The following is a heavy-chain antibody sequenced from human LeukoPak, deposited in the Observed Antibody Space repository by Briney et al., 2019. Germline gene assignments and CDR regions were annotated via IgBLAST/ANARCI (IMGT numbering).Heavy chain of an antibody. J-gene: IGHJ4*02. CDR3: AKGLSGYYLYFFDY. D-gene: IGHD3-3*01. CDR2: ISGSGSNT. Sequence: GGSLRLSCAASGFTFSNYALSWVRQAPGKGLEWVSDISGSGSNTYYADSVKGRFTISRDNSKNTLYLQMSSLRAEDTAVYYCAKGLSGYYLYFFDYWGQGTLVTVSS. V-gene: IGHV3-23*01. CDR1: GFTFSNYA.